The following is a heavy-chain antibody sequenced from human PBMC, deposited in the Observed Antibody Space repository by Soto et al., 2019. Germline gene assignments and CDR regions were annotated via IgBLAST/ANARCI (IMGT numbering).Heavy chain of an antibody. CDR3: ASPPLPNTSSWSPLDD. J-gene: IGHJ4*02. V-gene: IGHV3-30-3*01. CDR1: GFTFSSYA. D-gene: IGHD6-13*01. CDR2: ISYDGSNG. Sequence: PGGSLRLSCTASGFTFSSYAMHWVRQAPGKGLEWVAVISYDGSNGYYADSVKGRFTISRDNSKNTLYLQMNSLRAEDTALYYCASPPLPNTSSWSPLDDWGQGTLVTVSS.